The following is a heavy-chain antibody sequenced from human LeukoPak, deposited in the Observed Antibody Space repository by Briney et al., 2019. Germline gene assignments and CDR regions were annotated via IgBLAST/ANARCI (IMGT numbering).Heavy chain of an antibody. CDR1: GGSISTYY. CDR2: IHYSGST. CDR3: ARGQVPAAKWHYYYYMDV. J-gene: IGHJ6*03. Sequence: SETLSLTCTVSGGSISTYYWSWIRQPPGKGLEWIGYIHYSGSTNYNPSLKRRVTTSVDTSKNQFSLKLNSVTAADTAVYYCARGQVPAAKWHYYYYMDVWGKGTTVTVSS. V-gene: IGHV4-59*01. D-gene: IGHD2-2*01.